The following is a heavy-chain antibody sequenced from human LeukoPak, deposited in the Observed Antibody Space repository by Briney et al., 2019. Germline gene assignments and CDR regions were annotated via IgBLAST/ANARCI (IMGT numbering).Heavy chain of an antibody. J-gene: IGHJ4*02. D-gene: IGHD1-26*01. CDR3: AKGFSVGSCDY. CDR1: GFTFSSYA. Sequence: GRPLRLSRAASGFTFSSYAIHWVRQAPGKGLEWVAVISYDGSNKYYADSVKGRFTISRDNSKNTLYLQMNSLRAEDTAVYYCAKGFSVGSCDYWGQGTLVTVSS. CDR2: ISYDGSNK. V-gene: IGHV3-30-3*01.